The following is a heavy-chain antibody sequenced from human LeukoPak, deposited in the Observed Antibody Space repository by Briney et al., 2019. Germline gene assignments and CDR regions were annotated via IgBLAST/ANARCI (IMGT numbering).Heavy chain of an antibody. CDR3: AKAGTYCSSTSCYLGY. D-gene: IGHD2-2*01. CDR1: GFTFSSYA. CDR2: ISGSGGST. V-gene: IGHV3-23*01. Sequence: GGSLRLSCAASGFTFSSYAMSWVRQAPGKGLEWVSAISGSGGSTYYADSVKGRFTISRDNSKNTLYLQMNSLRAEDTAVYYCAKAGTYCSSTSCYLGYWGQGTLVTVSS. J-gene: IGHJ4*02.